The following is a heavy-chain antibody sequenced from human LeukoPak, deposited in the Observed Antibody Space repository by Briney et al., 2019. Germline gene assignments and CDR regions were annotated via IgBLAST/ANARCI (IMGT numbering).Heavy chain of an antibody. CDR1: GGSISSGGYY. D-gene: IGHD3-10*01. CDR3: ARVSGYYGSGSYYNQDY. Sequence: SETLSLTCTVSGGSISSGGYYWSWIRQHPGKGLEWIGYIYYSGSTYYNPSLKSRVTISVDTSKNQFSLKLSSVTAADTAVYYCARVSGYYGSGSYYNQDYWGQGTLVTVSS. J-gene: IGHJ4*02. V-gene: IGHV4-31*03. CDR2: IYYSGST.